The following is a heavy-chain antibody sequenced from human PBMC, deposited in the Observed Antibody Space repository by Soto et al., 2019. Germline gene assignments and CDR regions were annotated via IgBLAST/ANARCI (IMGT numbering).Heavy chain of an antibody. CDR2: IIPIFGTA. J-gene: IGHJ6*02. Sequence: QVQLVQSGAEVKKPGSSVKVSCKASGGTFSSYAISWVRQAPGQGLEWMGGIIPIFGTANYAQKFQGRVTITADESTSTAYMELSSLRSEDTAVYYCTRLEGYCSSTSCFPLTYYYYGMDVWGQGTMVTVSS. V-gene: IGHV1-69*01. CDR1: GGTFSSYA. CDR3: TRLEGYCSSTSCFPLTYYYYGMDV. D-gene: IGHD2-2*01.